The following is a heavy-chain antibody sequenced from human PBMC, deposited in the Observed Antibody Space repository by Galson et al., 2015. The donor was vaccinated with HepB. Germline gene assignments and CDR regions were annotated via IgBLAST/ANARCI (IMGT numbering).Heavy chain of an antibody. CDR2: INAGNGNT. Sequence: SVKVSCKASGYTFTSYAMHWVRQAPGQRLEWMGWINAGNGNTKYSQKFQGRVTITRDTSASTAYMELSSLRSEDTAVYYCARDHKLIRDGYNSFGYWGQGTLVTVSS. V-gene: IGHV1-3*01. CDR1: GYTFTSYA. CDR3: ARDHKLIRDGYNSFGY. D-gene: IGHD5-24*01. J-gene: IGHJ4*02.